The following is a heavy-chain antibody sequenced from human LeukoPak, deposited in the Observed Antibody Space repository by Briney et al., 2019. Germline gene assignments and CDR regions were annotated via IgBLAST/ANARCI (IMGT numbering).Heavy chain of an antibody. V-gene: IGHV4-34*01. Sequence: PSETLSLTCAVYGGSFSGYYWSLIRQPPGKGLEWIGEINHSGSTNYNPYLKSRVTISVDTSKNQFSLKLSSVTAADTAVYYCARGRVLGYWGQGTLVTVSS. CDR1: GGSFSGYY. J-gene: IGHJ4*02. CDR3: ARGRVLGY. CDR2: INHSGST.